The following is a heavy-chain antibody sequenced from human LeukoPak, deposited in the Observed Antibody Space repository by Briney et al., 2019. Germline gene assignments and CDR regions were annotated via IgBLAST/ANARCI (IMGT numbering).Heavy chain of an antibody. CDR1: GGSINSYY. D-gene: IGHD2-2*01. J-gene: IGHJ3*02. CDR2: IYYSGST. CDR3: ARGGSRTPDAFDI. V-gene: IGHV4-59*01. Sequence: SETLSLTCTVSGGSINSYYWSWIRQPPGKGLEWIGYIYYSGSTNYNPSLKSRVTISVDTSKNQFSLKLSSVTAADTAVYYCARGGSRTPDAFDIWGQGTMVTVSS.